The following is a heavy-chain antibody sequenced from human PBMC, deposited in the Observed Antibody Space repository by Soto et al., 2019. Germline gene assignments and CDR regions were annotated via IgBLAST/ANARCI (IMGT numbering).Heavy chain of an antibody. J-gene: IGHJ4*02. CDR3: ARDRIAVAAYFDY. CDR1: GFTFSSYG. CDR2: IWYDGSNK. V-gene: IGHV3-33*01. D-gene: IGHD6-19*01. Sequence: QVQLVESGGGVVQPGRSLRLSCAASGFTFSSYGMHWVRQAPGKGLEWVAVIWYDGSNKYYADSVKGRFTISRDNSKKTLYLQMNSLSADDTAVYYCARDRIAVAAYFDYWGQGTLVTVSS.